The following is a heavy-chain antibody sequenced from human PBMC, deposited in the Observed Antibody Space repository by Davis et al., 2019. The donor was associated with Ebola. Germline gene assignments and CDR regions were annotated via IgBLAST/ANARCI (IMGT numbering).Heavy chain of an antibody. Sequence: SVKVSCKASGGTFTSYAISWVRQAPGQGPEWMGAIIPIVGLANYAPKFQGRVKVTADKSRTTVYMDLSSLRSEDTAVYYCATEADSRTYFDNWGQGTLVTVSS. CDR2: IIPIVGLA. CDR3: ATEADSRTYFDN. CDR1: GGTFTSYA. D-gene: IGHD3-22*01. J-gene: IGHJ4*02. V-gene: IGHV1-69*10.